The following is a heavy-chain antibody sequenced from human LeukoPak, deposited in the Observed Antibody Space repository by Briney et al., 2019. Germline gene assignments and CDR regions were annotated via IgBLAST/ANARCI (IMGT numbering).Heavy chain of an antibody. CDR2: IWYDGSNK. V-gene: IGHV3-33*01. Sequence: GGSLRLSCAASGFTFSSYGMHWVRQAPGKGLEWVAVIWYDGSNKYYADSVKGRFTISRDNSKNTLYLQMNSLKTEDTAVYYCTTTTVTMILNAFDYWGQGTLVTVSS. CDR3: TTTTVTMILNAFDY. CDR1: GFTFSSYG. D-gene: IGHD4-17*01. J-gene: IGHJ4*02.